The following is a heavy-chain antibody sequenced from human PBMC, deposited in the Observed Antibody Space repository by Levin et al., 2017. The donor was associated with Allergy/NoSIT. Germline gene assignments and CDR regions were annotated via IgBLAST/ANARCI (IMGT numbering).Heavy chain of an antibody. Sequence: GESLKISCAASGFTFSNHWMHWVRQAPGKGLVWVSRINNDGTTVSYADSVKGRFTISRDNAKNTLFLQMNRLRVEDTAVYYCARDLYCSGGICYRRFDPWGQGVLVTVSS. V-gene: IGHV3-74*01. J-gene: IGHJ5*02. D-gene: IGHD2-15*01. CDR3: ARDLYCSGGICYRRFDP. CDR1: GFTFSNHW. CDR2: INNDGTTV.